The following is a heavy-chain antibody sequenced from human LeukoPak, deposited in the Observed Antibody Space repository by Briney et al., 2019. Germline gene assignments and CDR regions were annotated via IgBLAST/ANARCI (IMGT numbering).Heavy chain of an antibody. CDR1: AFIFSIYS. D-gene: IGHD1-26*01. CDR3: ARARSVGAPTGFDY. J-gene: IGHJ4*02. Sequence: GGSLRPSGPASAFIFSIYSMNWVRQAPGRWLEWVSYISQSSSNIYYADSVKGRFTIPRDHAKNSLYLQMNRLRTEDTALCYCARARSVGAPTGFDYWGQGTLVTVSS. CDR2: ISQSSSNI. V-gene: IGHV3-48*01.